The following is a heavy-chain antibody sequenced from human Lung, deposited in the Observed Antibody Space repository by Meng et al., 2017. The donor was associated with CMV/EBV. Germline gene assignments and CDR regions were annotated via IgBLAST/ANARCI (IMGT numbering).Heavy chain of an antibody. Sequence: GESXKISCAASGFTFSNAWMSWVRQAPGKGLEWVGRIKSKTDGGTTDYAAHVKGRFTISRDDSKNTLYLQMNSLKTEDTAVYYCTTGRIYCSSTSCHWGGMDVWXQGTTVTVSS. J-gene: IGHJ6*02. CDR3: TTGRIYCSSTSCHWGGMDV. CDR1: GFTFSNAW. V-gene: IGHV3-15*01. D-gene: IGHD2-2*01. CDR2: IKSKTDGGTT.